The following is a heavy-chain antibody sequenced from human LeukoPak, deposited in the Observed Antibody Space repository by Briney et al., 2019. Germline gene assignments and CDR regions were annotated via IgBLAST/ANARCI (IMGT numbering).Heavy chain of an antibody. CDR1: GFIFSGYA. CDR3: ARSTPPGARGMDV. J-gene: IGHJ6*04. D-gene: IGHD1-26*01. V-gene: IGHV3-30*04. Sequence: GGSLRRSCSAYGFIFSGYAGHWVRQAPGNGLEWVAVILYDGSNKYYADSVKGRFTISRDNSKSTLSLQMNSLRAEDTAVYYCARSTPPGARGMDVWGKGTTVTVSS. CDR2: ILYDGSNK.